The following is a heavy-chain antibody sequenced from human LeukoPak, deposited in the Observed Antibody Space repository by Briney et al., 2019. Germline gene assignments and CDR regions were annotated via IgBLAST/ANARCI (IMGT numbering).Heavy chain of an antibody. CDR1: GVSVSSGSYY. CDR2: IYDSGST. J-gene: IGHJ4*02. Sequence: SETLSLTCTVSGVSVSSGSYYWSWIRQPPGKGLEWIGYIYDSGSTNYNPSLKSRVTISIDTSKNQFSLKLSSVTAVDTAVYYCARGSYDISFDYWGQGTLVTVSS. CDR3: ARGSYDISFDY. D-gene: IGHD3-9*01. V-gene: IGHV4-61*01.